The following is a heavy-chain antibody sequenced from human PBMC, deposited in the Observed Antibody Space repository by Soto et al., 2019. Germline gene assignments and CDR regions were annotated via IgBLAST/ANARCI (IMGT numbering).Heavy chain of an antibody. Sequence: HPGGSLRLSCAASGFTFSSYGMHWVRQAPGKGLEWVAVISYDGSNKYYADSVKGRFTISRDNSKNTLYLQMNSLRAEDTAVYYCARGSKYYDFWSGYTDWGQGTLVTVSS. CDR1: GFTFSSYG. J-gene: IGHJ4*02. D-gene: IGHD3-3*01. CDR3: ARGSKYYDFWSGYTD. V-gene: IGHV3-30*03. CDR2: ISYDGSNK.